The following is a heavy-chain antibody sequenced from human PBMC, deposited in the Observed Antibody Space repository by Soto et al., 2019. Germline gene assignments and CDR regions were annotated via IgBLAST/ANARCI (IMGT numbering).Heavy chain of an antibody. J-gene: IGHJ6*02. V-gene: IGHV4-59*08. CDR2: IYYSGST. CDR1: GGSISSYY. CDR3: ARSPDSSGYYPRRYYYGMDV. D-gene: IGHD3-22*01. Sequence: SETLSLTCTVSGGSISSYYWSWIRQPPGKGLEWVGYIYYSGSTSYNPSLKSRVTLSLETSKSQFSLRLSSVTASDTAVYYCARSPDSSGYYPRRYYYGMDVWGQGTTVTVSS.